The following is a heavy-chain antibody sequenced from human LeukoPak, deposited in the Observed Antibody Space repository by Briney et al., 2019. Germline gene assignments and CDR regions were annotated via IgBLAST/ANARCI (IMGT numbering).Heavy chain of an antibody. CDR3: TRLPMTAVTTVDY. D-gene: IGHD4-17*01. CDR2: IRSKVNSYAT. Sequence: GGSLRLSCAASGFTFSDSAIHWVRQASGKGLEWVGRIRSKVNSYATAYAASVKGRFTISRDDSKNTAYLQMNSLKTEDTAVYYCTRLPMTAVTTVDYWGQGTLVTVSS. J-gene: IGHJ4*02. CDR1: GFTFSDSA. V-gene: IGHV3-73*01.